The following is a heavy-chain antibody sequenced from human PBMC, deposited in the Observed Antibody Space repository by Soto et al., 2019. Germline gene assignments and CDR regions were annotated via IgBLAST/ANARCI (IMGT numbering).Heavy chain of an antibody. CDR3: AREEGGGYDHRWFDP. Sequence: QVQLQESGPGLVKPSQTLSLTCTVSGGSISSGGYYWSWIRQHPGKGLEWIGYIYYSGSTYYNPSLKSRVTISVDTSKNQYSLKQSSVTAADTAVYYCAREEGGGYDHRWFDPWGQGTLVTVSS. CDR2: IYYSGST. J-gene: IGHJ5*02. D-gene: IGHD5-12*01. V-gene: IGHV4-31*03. CDR1: GGSISSGGYY.